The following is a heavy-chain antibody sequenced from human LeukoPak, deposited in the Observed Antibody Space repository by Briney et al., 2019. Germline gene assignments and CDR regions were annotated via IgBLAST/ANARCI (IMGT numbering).Heavy chain of an antibody. V-gene: IGHV1-69*13. J-gene: IGHJ4*02. CDR3: ARDGDGYNYDLDY. Sequence: SVKVSCKASGGTFSSYAISWVRQAPGQGLEWMGGIIPIFGTANYAQKFQGRVTITADESTSTAYMELSSLRSEDTAVYYCARDGDGYNYDLDYWGQGTLVTVSS. D-gene: IGHD5-24*01. CDR1: GGTFSSYA. CDR2: IIPIFGTA.